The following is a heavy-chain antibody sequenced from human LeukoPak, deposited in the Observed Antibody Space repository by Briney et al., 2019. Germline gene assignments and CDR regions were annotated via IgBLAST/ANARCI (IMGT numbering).Heavy chain of an antibody. D-gene: IGHD3-3*01. J-gene: IGHJ5*02. V-gene: IGHV3-7*01. CDR1: GFTFSSYC. CDR2: IKQDGSEK. CDR3: ARVKVTIFGVVMGRWFDP. Sequence: PGGSLRLSCAASGFTFSSYCMSWVRQAPGKGLEWVANIKQDGSEKYYVDSVKGRFTISRDNAKNSLYLQMNSLRAEDTAVYYCARVKVTIFGVVMGRWFDPWGQGTLVTVSS.